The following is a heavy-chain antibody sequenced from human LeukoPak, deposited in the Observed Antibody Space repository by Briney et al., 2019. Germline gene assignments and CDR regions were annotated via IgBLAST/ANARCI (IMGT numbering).Heavy chain of an antibody. CDR1: GFTVSSNY. CDR3: ARVEILTGIDAFDI. V-gene: IGHV3-66*01. J-gene: IGHJ3*02. Sequence: GGSLRLSCAASGFTVSSNYMSWVRQAPGKVLEWVSVIYSGGSTYYADSVKGRFTISRDNSKNTLYLQMNSLRADDTAVYYCARVEILTGIDAFDIWGQGTMVTVSS. D-gene: IGHD3-9*01. CDR2: IYSGGST.